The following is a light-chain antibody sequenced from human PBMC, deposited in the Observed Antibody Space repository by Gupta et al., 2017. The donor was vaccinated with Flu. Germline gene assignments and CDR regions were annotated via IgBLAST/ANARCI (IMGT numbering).Light chain of an antibody. CDR3: QTSQETPDS. V-gene: IGKV1-39*01. CDR1: QGISTS. J-gene: IGKJ2*03. Sequence: DIQMTQSPTSLSASVGDRVIISCRASQGISTSLNWYHQKPGTAPKLLIYGSSSLQTGVPSRVSGTGPGKDFPPTISRLQPEDWSTYYRQTSQETPDSFGQGTKLEIK. CDR2: GSS.